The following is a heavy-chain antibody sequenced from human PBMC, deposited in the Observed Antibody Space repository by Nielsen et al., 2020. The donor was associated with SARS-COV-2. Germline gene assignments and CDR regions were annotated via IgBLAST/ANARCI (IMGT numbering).Heavy chain of an antibody. CDR3: ARARDRVTIFGVVRDWFDP. J-gene: IGHJ5*02. CDR1: GGSISSGGYS. D-gene: IGHD3-3*01. V-gene: IGHV4-39*07. CDR2: IYHSGST. Sequence: SETLSLTCAVSGGSISSGGYSWSWIRQPPGKGLEWIGSIYHSGSTYYNPSLKSRVTISVDTSKNQFSLKLSSVTAADTAVYYCARARDRVTIFGVVRDWFDPWGQGTLVTVSS.